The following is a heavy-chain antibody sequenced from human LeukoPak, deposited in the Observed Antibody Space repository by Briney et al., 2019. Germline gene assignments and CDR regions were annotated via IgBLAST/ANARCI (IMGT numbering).Heavy chain of an antibody. D-gene: IGHD6-13*01. CDR1: GGSISSSSYY. Sequence: PSETLSLTCTVSGGSISSSSYYWGWIRQPPGKGLEWVSAISGSGGSTYYADSVKGRFTISRDNSKNTLYLQMNSLRAEDTAVYYCAKSDRRAAEDYWGQGTLVTVSS. CDR3: AKSDRRAAEDY. V-gene: IGHV3-23*01. J-gene: IGHJ4*02. CDR2: ISGSGGST.